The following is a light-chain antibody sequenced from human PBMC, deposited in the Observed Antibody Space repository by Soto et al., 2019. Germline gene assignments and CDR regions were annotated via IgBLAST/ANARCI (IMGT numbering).Light chain of an antibody. CDR1: QTISTY. V-gene: IGKV1-39*01. CDR3: QQSHSIPYI. Sequence: DIQMTQSPSSLSASVGDRVTITCRASQTISTYLNSYQQKPGKAPKLLIYAASSLQSGVPSRFSGSGSGTDFTLTISSLQPEDFATYFCQQSHSIPYIFGQGTKLQLK. J-gene: IGKJ2*01. CDR2: AAS.